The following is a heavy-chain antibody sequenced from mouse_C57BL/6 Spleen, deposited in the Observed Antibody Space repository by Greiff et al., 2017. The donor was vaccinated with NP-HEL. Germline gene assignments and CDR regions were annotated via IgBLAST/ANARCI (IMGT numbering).Heavy chain of an antibody. CDR2: IDPETGGT. CDR1: GYTFTDYE. V-gene: IGHV1-15*01. J-gene: IGHJ3*01. Sequence: QVQLKQSGAELVRPGASVTLSCKASGYTFTDYEMHWVKQTPVHGLEWIGAIDPETGGTAYNQKFKGKAILTADKSSSTAYMELRSLTSEDSAVYYCTRSGLYDYDPSWFAYWGQGTLVTVSA. CDR3: TRSGLYDYDPSWFAY. D-gene: IGHD2-4*01.